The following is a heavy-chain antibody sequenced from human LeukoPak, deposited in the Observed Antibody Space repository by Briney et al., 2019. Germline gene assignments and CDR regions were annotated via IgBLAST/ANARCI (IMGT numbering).Heavy chain of an antibody. J-gene: IGHJ4*02. CDR3: ARDRGYGVNYFDY. CDR1: GGSITSGGYS. V-gene: IGHV4-30-2*01. CDR2: IYHSGNT. Sequence: SQTLSLTCAVSGGSITSGGYSWSWIRQPPGKGLEWIGYIYHSGNTYYNPSLRSRVTISVDTSKDQFSLKLSFVTAADTAVYYCARDRGYGVNYFDYWGQGTLVSVAS. D-gene: IGHD5-12*01.